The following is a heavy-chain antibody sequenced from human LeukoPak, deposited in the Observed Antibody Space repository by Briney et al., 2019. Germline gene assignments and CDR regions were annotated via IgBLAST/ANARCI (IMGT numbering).Heavy chain of an antibody. J-gene: IGHJ4*02. CDR2: INPNSGGT. CDR1: GYTFTGYY. D-gene: IGHD6-13*01. Sequence: ASVKVSCKASGYTFTGYYMHWVRQAPGQGLERMGWINPNSGGTNYAQKFQGRVTMTRDTSISTAYMELSRLRSDDTAVYYCARESAIAAALDYWGQGTLVTVSS. CDR3: ARESAIAAALDY. V-gene: IGHV1-2*02.